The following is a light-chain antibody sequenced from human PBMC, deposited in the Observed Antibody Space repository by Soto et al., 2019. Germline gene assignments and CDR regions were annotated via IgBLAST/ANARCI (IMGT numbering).Light chain of an antibody. CDR1: QSVSSNY. J-gene: IGKJ2*01. V-gene: IGKV3D-20*02. CDR3: QQRSNWLMYT. Sequence: EIVLTQSPGTLSLSPGERATLSCRASQSVSSNYLAWYQQKPGQAPRLLICGASSRATGIPDRFSGSGSGTDFTLTISSLEPEDFAVYYCQQRSNWLMYTFGQGTKVDIK. CDR2: GAS.